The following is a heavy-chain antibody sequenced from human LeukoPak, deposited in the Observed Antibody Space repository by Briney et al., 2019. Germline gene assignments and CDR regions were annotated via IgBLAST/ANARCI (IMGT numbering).Heavy chain of an antibody. D-gene: IGHD6-19*01. CDR3: ARGGLLYSSGWGTTLGRYSYYMDV. V-gene: IGHV4-4*07. CDR1: GGSISSYY. Sequence: SETLSLTCTHPGGSISSYYWSWIRQPAGKGQERIGRIYTSGSTNYNPSLKSRVTISVDKSKNQFSLKLSSVTAADTAVYYCARGGLLYSSGWGTTLGRYSYYMDVWGKGTTVTVSS. CDR2: IYTSGST. J-gene: IGHJ6*03.